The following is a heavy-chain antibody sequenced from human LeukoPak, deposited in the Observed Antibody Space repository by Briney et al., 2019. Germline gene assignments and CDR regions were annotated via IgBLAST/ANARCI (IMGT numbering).Heavy chain of an antibody. J-gene: IGHJ4*02. V-gene: IGHV3-23*01. CDR2: ISGSGGST. Sequence: GGSLRLSCAASGFTFSSYAMSWVRQAPGKGLEWVSAISGSGGSTYYADSVKGRFTISRDNSKNTLYLQMNSLRAEDTAVYYCAKVETPMVLWSGELGYWGQGTLVTVSS. D-gene: IGHD3-10*01. CDR1: GFTFSSYA. CDR3: AKVETPMVLWSGELGY.